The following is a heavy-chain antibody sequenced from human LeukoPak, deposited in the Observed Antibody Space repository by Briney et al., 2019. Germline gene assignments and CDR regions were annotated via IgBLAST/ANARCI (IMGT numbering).Heavy chain of an antibody. Sequence: GGSLRLSCAASGFTFSSYAMHWVRQAPGKGLEWVAVISYDGSNKYYADSVKGRFTISRDNSKNTLYLQMNSLRAEDTAVYYCARLVGYCGGDCYTNFDYWGQGTLVTVSS. D-gene: IGHD2-21*02. CDR1: GFTFSSYA. CDR2: ISYDGSNK. J-gene: IGHJ4*02. CDR3: ARLVGYCGGDCYTNFDY. V-gene: IGHV3-30-3*01.